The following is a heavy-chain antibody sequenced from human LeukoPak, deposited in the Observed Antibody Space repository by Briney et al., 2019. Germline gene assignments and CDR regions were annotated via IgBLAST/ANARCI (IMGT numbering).Heavy chain of an antibody. Sequence: SQTLSLTCTVSGGSISSGGYYWSWIRQHPAKRLEWIGYIYYSGSTYYNPSLKSRVTISVDTSKNQFSLKLSSVTAADTAVYYCAYYYAMGAFDIWGQGTMVTVSS. CDR3: AYYYAMGAFDI. J-gene: IGHJ3*02. CDR1: GGSISSGGYY. D-gene: IGHD3-10*01. CDR2: IYYSGST. V-gene: IGHV4-31*03.